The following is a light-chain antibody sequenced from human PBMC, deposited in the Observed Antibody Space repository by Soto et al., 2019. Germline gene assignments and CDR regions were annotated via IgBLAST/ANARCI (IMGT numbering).Light chain of an antibody. J-gene: IGKJ2*01. V-gene: IGKV3-11*01. CDR3: QQRSNWPPYT. Sequence: EIVLTQSPATLSLSPGERATLSCRASQSVSTYLAWYQQKPGQAPRLLIYDVSNRATGIPARFSGSGSGTDFTLTISSLEPEDFAVYYCQQRSNWPPYTFGQGTKLEIK. CDR1: QSVSTY. CDR2: DVS.